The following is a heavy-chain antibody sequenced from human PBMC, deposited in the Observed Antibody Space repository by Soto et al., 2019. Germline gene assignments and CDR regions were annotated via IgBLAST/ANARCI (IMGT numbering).Heavy chain of an antibody. CDR1: GFIFRAYS. Sequence: GALRLSCTAPGFIFRAYSMNWVRQAPGKGLEGVSYISSSGRTIDYTDSVKGRFTVSRDSAKNSLHLQMNGLRDEDTAVYYCARSLNYYDDDDYQRSFYLDYWGQGALVTVSS. CDR2: ISSSGRTI. V-gene: IGHV3-48*02. J-gene: IGHJ4*02. D-gene: IGHD3-22*01. CDR3: ARSLNYYDDDDYQRSFYLDY.